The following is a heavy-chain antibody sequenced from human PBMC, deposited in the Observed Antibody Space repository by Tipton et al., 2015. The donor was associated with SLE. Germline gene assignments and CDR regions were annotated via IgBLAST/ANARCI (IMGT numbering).Heavy chain of an antibody. CDR2: VFYRGTT. CDR1: GFSISSGYY. D-gene: IGHD2-21*02. V-gene: IGHV4-38-2*02. CDR3: ARDAGGDTAFVYYFDD. J-gene: IGHJ4*02. Sequence: TLSLTCAVSGFSISSGYYWGWIRQPPGKGLEWIGSVFYRGTTYYKPSLRSRVTISIDTSKNQFSLKLTAVTAADTAVYYCARDAGGDTAFVYYFDDWGQGTLVSVSA.